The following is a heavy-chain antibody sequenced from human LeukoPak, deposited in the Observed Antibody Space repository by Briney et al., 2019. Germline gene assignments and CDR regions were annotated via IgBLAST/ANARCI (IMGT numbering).Heavy chain of an antibody. CDR1: GYTFTGYY. CDR2: INPNSGGT. CDR3: AREYYYDSSGYPGLEIDAFDI. Sequence: ASVKVSCKASGYTFTGYYMHWVRQAPGQGLEWMGWINPNSGGTNYAQKFQGRVTMTRDTSISTVYMELSSLRSEDTAVYYCAREYYYDSSGYPGLEIDAFDIWGQGTMVTVSS. D-gene: IGHD3-22*01. J-gene: IGHJ3*02. V-gene: IGHV1-2*02.